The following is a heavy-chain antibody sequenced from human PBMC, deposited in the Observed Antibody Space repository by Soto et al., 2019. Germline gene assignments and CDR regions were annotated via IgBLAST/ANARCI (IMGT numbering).Heavy chain of an antibody. J-gene: IGHJ6*02. CDR1: GYTFTSYG. D-gene: IGHD2-21*02. CDR2: ISAYNGNT. CDR3: ARDFRGYCGGDCLDYYYGMDV. V-gene: IGHV1-18*04. Sequence: AAVKVSCKASGYTFTSYGISWVRQAPGQGLEWMGWISAYNGNTNYAQKLQGRVTMTTDTSTSTAYMELRSLRSDDTAVYYCARDFRGYCGGDCLDYYYGMDVWGQGTTVTVSS.